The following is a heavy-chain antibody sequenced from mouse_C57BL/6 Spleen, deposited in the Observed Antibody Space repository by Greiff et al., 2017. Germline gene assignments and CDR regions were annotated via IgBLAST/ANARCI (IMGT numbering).Heavy chain of an antibody. CDR3: ATGTKDFDY. J-gene: IGHJ2*01. CDR2: ISSGSSTI. V-gene: IGHV5-17*01. Sequence: EVHLVEPGGGLVKPGGSLKLSCAASGFTFSDYGMHWVRQAPEKGLEWVAYISSGSSTIYYADTVKGRFTISRDNAKNTLCLQMTSLRSEDTAMYYCATGTKDFDYWGQGTTLTVSS. CDR1: GFTFSDYG. D-gene: IGHD1-3*01.